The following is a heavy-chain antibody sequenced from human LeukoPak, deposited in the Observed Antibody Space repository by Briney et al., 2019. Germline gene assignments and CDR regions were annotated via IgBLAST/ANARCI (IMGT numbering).Heavy chain of an antibody. V-gene: IGHV1-69*13. J-gene: IGHJ4*02. D-gene: IGHD5-18*01. CDR2: LIPIFGTA. Sequence: GAAVKVSCKASGYTFLGDGISWVRPAPRQGRESMGRLIPIFGTANYAQKSQGRVTITADESTGTAYMELSSLRSEDTAVYYCARAPDKWDTARHVDYSGRGTLVTVSS. CDR1: GYTFLGDG. CDR3: ARAPDKWDTARHVDY.